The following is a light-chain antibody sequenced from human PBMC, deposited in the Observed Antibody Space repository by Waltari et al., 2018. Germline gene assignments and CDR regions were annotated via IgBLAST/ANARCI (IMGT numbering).Light chain of an antibody. J-gene: IGLJ2*01. CDR3: QTSDRSGSYPI. V-gene: IGLV3-25*03. CDR2: KNT. CDR1: ALANRF. Sequence: SSELTQPPSVSVSPGQTARIPCSGDALANRFTSWYQQKPGQAPQEMIYKNTQRLSGIAARVSVSRSGTGVTLIVAGVQEEDEADYYCQTSDRSGSYPIFGGGTKLAV.